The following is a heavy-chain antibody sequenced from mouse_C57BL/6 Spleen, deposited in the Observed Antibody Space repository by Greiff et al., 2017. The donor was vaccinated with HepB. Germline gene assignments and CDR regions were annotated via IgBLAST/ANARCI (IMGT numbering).Heavy chain of an antibody. J-gene: IGHJ2*01. Sequence: QVQLQQPGAELVRPGTSVKLSCKASGYTFTSYWMHWVKQRPGQGLEWIGVIDPSDSYTNYNQKFKGKATLTVDTSSSTAYMQLSSLTSEDSAVYYCASRFSYYDYFDYWGQGTTLTVSS. CDR1: GYTFTSYW. CDR2: IDPSDSYT. D-gene: IGHD1-1*01. CDR3: ASRFSYYDYFDY. V-gene: IGHV1-59*01.